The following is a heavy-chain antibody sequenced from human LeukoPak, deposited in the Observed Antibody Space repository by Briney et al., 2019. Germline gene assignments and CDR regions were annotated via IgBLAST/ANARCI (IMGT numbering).Heavy chain of an antibody. Sequence: PGGSLRLSCAASGFTFSSYGVSWVRQAPGKVLEWFSGISGSSHRTYYADSVKGRFTISRDNSKSTLYLQMNSLRAEDTAVYYCAKDWGEYFDYVWGSFTSFDSWGQGTLVTVSP. J-gene: IGHJ4*02. D-gene: IGHD3-16*01. CDR2: ISGSSHRT. CDR3: AKDWGEYFDYVWGSFTSFDS. CDR1: GFTFSSYG. V-gene: IGHV3-23*01.